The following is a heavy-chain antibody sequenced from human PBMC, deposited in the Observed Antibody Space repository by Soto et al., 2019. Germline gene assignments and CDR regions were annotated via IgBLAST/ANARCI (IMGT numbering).Heavy chain of an antibody. CDR2: ISGDGGSI. CDR1: GFTFINCA. D-gene: IGHD1-26*01. V-gene: IGHV3-23*01. CDR3: VKAVGPTAPSSRIFGY. Sequence: PGGPLRLSCAASGFTFINCAMSWVRQAPGKGLEWVSIISGDGGSIYYADSVEGRFTISRDNSKNTLNLQMSSLRAGDTAVYYCVKAVGPTAPSSRIFGYWGLGTRVTVSS. J-gene: IGHJ4*02.